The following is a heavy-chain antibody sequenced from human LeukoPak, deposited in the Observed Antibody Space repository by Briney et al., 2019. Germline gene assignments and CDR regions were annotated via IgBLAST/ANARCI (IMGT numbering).Heavy chain of an antibody. J-gene: IGHJ4*02. CDR1: GGSFSVYY. CDR3: ARGHPKFGF. D-gene: IGHD3-16*01. CDR2: INHSGST. Sequence: SETLSLTCAVYGGSFSVYYWSWIRQPSGKGLEWIEEINHSGSTNYNPALKSRVTISVDTSKNQVSLKLSSVTGADRAVYYCARGHPKFGFWGQGTLVTVPS. V-gene: IGHV4-34*01.